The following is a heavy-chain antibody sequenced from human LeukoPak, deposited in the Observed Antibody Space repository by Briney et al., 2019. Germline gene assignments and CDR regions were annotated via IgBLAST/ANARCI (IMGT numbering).Heavy chain of an antibody. V-gene: IGHV5-51*01. CDR1: GFSSASYW. CDR3: ARHSAQRGNNDY. J-gene: IGHJ4*02. Sequence: GESLKISCKASGFSSASYWIAWVRQMPGKGLEWMGIIYPGDSDIRYSPSFQGQVTISADKSDNTAYVQWSSLKASDTAMYYCARHSAQRGNNDYWGQGTLVTVSS. D-gene: IGHD1-26*01. CDR2: IYPGDSDI.